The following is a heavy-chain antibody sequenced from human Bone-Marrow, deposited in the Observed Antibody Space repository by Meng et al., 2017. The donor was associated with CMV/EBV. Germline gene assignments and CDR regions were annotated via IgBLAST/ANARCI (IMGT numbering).Heavy chain of an antibody. J-gene: IGHJ6*02. CDR1: GGSISSYY. D-gene: IGHD2-21*01. Sequence: GSLRLSCTVSGGSISSYYWSWIRQPPGKGLEWIGYIYYSGSTNYNPSLKSRVTISVDTSKNQFSLKLSSVTAADTAVYYCASTYCGGDCPGYYYNYGMDVCGQGTTVAVSS. V-gene: IGHV4-59*12. CDR2: IYYSGST. CDR3: ASTYCGGDCPGYYYNYGMDV.